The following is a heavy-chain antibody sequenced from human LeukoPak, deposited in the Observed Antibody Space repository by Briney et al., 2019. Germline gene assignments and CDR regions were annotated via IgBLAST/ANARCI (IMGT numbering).Heavy chain of an antibody. J-gene: IGHJ4*02. CDR1: GGSMSPYH. V-gene: IGHV4-59*08. D-gene: IGHD6-19*01. CDR2: IYYSGST. CDR3: ARAVSGRFDY. Sequence: SETLSLTCTVSGGSMSPYHWGWIRQPPGKGLAWTGYIYYSGSTNYNPSLNSRVTISVDTSKNQFSLRLSTVTAADTAIYYCARAVSGRFDYWGQGTLVTVSS.